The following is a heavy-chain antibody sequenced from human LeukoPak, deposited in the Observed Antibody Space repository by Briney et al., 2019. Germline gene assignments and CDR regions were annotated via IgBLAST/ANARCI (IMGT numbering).Heavy chain of an antibody. D-gene: IGHD3-10*01. CDR3: ARERVYHGSGGGLIDAYLFYYYGMDV. Sequence: GESLRLSCAASGLPVSSNYMSWVRQAPGKGLEWVSVIHSGGSTNYADSVKGRFTISRDDSKKTLYLQMNSVRAADTAVYYCARERVYHGSGGGLIDAYLFYYYGMDVWGQGTTVTVSS. CDR1: GLPVSSNY. CDR2: IHSGGST. V-gene: IGHV3-53*01. J-gene: IGHJ6*02.